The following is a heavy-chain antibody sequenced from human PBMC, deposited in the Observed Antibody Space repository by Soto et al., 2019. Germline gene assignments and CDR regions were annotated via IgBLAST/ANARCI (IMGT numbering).Heavy chain of an antibody. J-gene: IGHJ4*02. Sequence: RASVKVSCKASGYSFSNYAMHWVRQAPGQRLEWMGWINVGNGNTKYSQKFQGRVTITRDTSASTAYMELSSLRSEDTAVYYCATVAGTTLDYWAQGTLVNVSS. CDR2: INVGNGNT. V-gene: IGHV1-3*01. CDR3: ATVAGTTLDY. D-gene: IGHD1-1*01. CDR1: GYSFSNYA.